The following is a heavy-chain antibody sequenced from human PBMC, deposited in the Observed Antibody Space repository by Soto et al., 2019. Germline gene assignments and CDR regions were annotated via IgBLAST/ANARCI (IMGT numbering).Heavy chain of an antibody. CDR1: GFTALSYA. CDR2: LNGGVDGT. CDR3: ARAVKGVTSFDY. Sequence: QVRLIQSGPEMMQPGASVRVSCTASGFTALSYAFHWVRQAPGQGPEWLGWLNGGVDGTSYSQRLQGRVTISRDTSTTPVYSAVKSLTSADTAVYYCARAVKGVTSFDYWGQGTLVTVSS. V-gene: IGHV1-3*01. D-gene: IGHD3-10*01. J-gene: IGHJ4*02.